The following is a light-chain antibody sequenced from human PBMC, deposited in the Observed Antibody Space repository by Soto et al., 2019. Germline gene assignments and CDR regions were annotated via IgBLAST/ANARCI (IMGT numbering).Light chain of an antibody. CDR2: AAS. Sequence: IQVTQSPSSLSASVGDRVTITCRASQGITRYLAWYQQKPGKAPKLLIYAASALQTGVSSRFSGSGYGTDFALTISNLQPEDFATYFCQQLYSYPLTFGRGTTVEF. V-gene: IGKV1-9*01. CDR1: QGITRY. J-gene: IGKJ4*01. CDR3: QQLYSYPLT.